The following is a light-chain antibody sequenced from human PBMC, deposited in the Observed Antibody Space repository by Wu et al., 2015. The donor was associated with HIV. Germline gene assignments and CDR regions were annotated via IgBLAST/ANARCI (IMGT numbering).Light chain of an antibody. V-gene: IGKV3-15*01. Sequence: EIVMTQSPATLSVSPGERATLSCRASQSVSSNLAWYQQKPGQAPRLLIYGASTRATGIPARFSGSGSGTEFTLTISSLQSEDFAVYYCHQYATSPLTFGGGTKVEIK. CDR3: HQYATSPLT. CDR2: GAS. CDR1: QSVSSN. J-gene: IGKJ4*01.